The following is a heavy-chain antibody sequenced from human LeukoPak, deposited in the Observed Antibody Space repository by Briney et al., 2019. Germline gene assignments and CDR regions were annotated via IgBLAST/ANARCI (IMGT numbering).Heavy chain of an antibody. D-gene: IGHD6-19*01. V-gene: IGHV3-30*18. Sequence: GGSLRLSCEGSAFIFSGHWMNWVRQTPGKGLEWVAVISYDGSNKYYADPVKGRFTISRDNSKNTLYLQMNSLRAEDTAVYYCAKGAKYSSGWYWTGIYFDYRGQGTLVTVSS. CDR1: AFIFSGHW. CDR2: ISYDGSNK. CDR3: AKGAKYSSGWYWTGIYFDY. J-gene: IGHJ4*02.